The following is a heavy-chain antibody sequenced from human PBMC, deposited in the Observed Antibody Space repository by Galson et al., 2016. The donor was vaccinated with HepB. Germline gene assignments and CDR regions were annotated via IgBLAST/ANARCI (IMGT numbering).Heavy chain of an antibody. CDR2: FDPEDGET. J-gene: IGHJ4*02. CDR3: ARGNTDGWYHDY. Sequence: SVKVSCKVSGYTLTELPIHWVRQVPGKGLEWMGGFDPEDGETIYAQNFQGRVTFTRDTSASTVYMELSALRPEDTATYFCARGNTDGWYHDYWGQGTLVIVSS. V-gene: IGHV1-24*01. D-gene: IGHD6-19*01. CDR1: GYTLTELP.